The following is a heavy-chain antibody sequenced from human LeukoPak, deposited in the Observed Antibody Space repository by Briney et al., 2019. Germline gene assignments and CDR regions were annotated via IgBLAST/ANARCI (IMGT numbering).Heavy chain of an antibody. CDR3: ARDTEAATTTGTSH. D-gene: IGHD4-17*01. CDR1: GFTFSSYA. V-gene: IGHV3-11*01. Sequence: GGSLRLSCAASGFTFSSYAMSWIRQAPGKGLEWISYISVSGSTIYYADSVKGRFTISRDNAKNSLYLQMNSLRAEDTAVYYCARDTEAATTTGTSHWGQGTLVTVSS. CDR2: ISVSGSTI. J-gene: IGHJ4*02.